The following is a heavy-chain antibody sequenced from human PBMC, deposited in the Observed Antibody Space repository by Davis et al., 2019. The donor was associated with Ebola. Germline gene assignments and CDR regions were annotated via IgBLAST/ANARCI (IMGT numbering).Heavy chain of an antibody. V-gene: IGHV1-18*01. Sequence: ASVKVSCKASGYTFSSYSISWVRQAPGQGLEWMGWISGYNGNINYAQKFQGRVTMTTDTSTSTAYMQLRSLRSDDTAVYYCAKSRITIAPHNWFGPWGQGTLVTVSS. CDR1: GYTFSSYS. CDR3: AKSRITIAPHNWFGP. D-gene: IGHD3-9*01. J-gene: IGHJ5*02. CDR2: ISGYNGNI.